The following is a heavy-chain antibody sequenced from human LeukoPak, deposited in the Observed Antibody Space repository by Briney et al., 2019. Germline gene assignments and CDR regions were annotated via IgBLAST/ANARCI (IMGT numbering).Heavy chain of an antibody. CDR3: VRESDVWSGPGIGRPSDV. CDR1: GFTFSNSW. CDR2: IKEDGSDK. V-gene: IGHV3-7*01. D-gene: IGHD3-3*01. J-gene: IGHJ6*04. Sequence: TGGSLRLPCLASGFTFSNSWMTWVRQAPGRGLEWVANIKEDGSDKQYVDSVRGRFTISRDNAKNSVSLQMDGLRAEDTAVYHCVRESDVWSGPGIGRPSDVWGKGTTVTVSS.